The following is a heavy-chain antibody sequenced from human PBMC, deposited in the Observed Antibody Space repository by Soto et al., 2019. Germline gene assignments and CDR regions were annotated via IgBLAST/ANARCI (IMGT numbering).Heavy chain of an antibody. CDR3: ARHGSSSINYYYGMDV. J-gene: IGHJ6*02. D-gene: IGHD6-13*01. CDR1: GYSFTSYW. Sequence: SGKGSGYSFTSYWIGWVRQMPGKGLEWMGIIYPGDSDTRYSPSFQGQVTISADKSISTAYLQWSSLKASDTAMYYCARHGSSSINYYYGMDVWGQGTTVTVSS. CDR2: IYPGDSDT. V-gene: IGHV5-51*01.